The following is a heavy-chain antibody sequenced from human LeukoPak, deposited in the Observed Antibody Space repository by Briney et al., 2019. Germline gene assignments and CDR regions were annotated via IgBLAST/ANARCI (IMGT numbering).Heavy chain of an antibody. V-gene: IGHV4-61*05. CDR2: IYTSGST. Sequence: SETLSLTCNVSGGSISSSSYYWGWIRQPPGKGLEWIGRIYTSGSTNYNPSLKSRVTMSVDTSKNQFSLKLSSVTAADTAVYYCARESASRPYYDILTGPYYYYMDVWGKGTTVTISS. CDR3: ARESASRPYYDILTGPYYYYMDV. D-gene: IGHD3-9*01. J-gene: IGHJ6*03. CDR1: GGSISSSSYY.